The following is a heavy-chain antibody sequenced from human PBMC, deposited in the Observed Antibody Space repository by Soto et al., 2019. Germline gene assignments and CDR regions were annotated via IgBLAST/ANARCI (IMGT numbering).Heavy chain of an antibody. Sequence: EVQLLESGGGLVQPGGSLRLSCTASGFTFSTYAMSWVRQAPGKGLEWVSTISDSGSTYYADSVKGRFSISRDNSKNTLYLEMNSLRAEDAAVYYCAKDKGGRYCSRTSCLYSLDYWGQGTLVTVSS. CDR1: GFTFSTYA. CDR3: AKDKGGRYCSRTSCLYSLDY. V-gene: IGHV3-23*01. D-gene: IGHD2-2*01. CDR2: ISDSGST. J-gene: IGHJ4*02.